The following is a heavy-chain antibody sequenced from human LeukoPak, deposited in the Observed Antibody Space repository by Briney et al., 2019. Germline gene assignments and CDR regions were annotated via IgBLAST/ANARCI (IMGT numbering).Heavy chain of an antibody. CDR2: IDGPTYRT. J-gene: IGHJ4*02. Sequence: GGSLRLSCAASGFTFSNYAMSWVRQAPGKGLEWVSTIDGPTYRTHYADSVMGRFTISRDNSKNTLYLQMNSLRVEDTAVYFCTTWVGAYFDFWGQGTLVTVSS. D-gene: IGHD1-26*01. V-gene: IGHV3-23*01. CDR1: GFTFSNYA. CDR3: TTWVGAYFDF.